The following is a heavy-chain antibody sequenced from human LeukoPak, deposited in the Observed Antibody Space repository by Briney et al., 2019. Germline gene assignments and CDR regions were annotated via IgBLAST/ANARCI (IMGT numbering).Heavy chain of an antibody. J-gene: IGHJ4*02. Sequence: GGSLRLSCAASGFTFSSYGMHWVRQAPGKRLEWVAVISYDGSNKYYADSVKGRFTISGDNSKNTLYLQMNSLRAEDTAVYYCAKARGGCSGGSCYEPTDYWGQGTLVTVSS. CDR3: AKARGGCSGGSCYEPTDY. V-gene: IGHV3-30*18. D-gene: IGHD2-15*01. CDR2: ISYDGSNK. CDR1: GFTFSSYG.